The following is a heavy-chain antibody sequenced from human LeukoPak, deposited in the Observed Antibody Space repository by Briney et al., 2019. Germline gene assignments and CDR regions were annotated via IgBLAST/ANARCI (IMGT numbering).Heavy chain of an antibody. Sequence: ASVKVSCKASGYTFTSYGISWVRQAPGQGLEWMGWISAHNGNTNYAQKLQGRVTMTTDTSTSTAYMELRSLRSDDTAVYYCARDRGYDFWSGYYVDWGQGTLVTVSS. J-gene: IGHJ4*02. V-gene: IGHV1-18*01. CDR3: ARDRGYDFWSGYYVD. CDR2: ISAHNGNT. CDR1: GYTFTSYG. D-gene: IGHD3-3*01.